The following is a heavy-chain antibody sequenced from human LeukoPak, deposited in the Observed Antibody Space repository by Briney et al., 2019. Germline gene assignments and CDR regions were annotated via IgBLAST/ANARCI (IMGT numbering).Heavy chain of an antibody. V-gene: IGHV3-21*01. CDR3: AKRQRGATVTLDAFDI. D-gene: IGHD4-17*01. J-gene: IGHJ3*02. CDR1: GFTFSSYS. CDR2: ISSSSSYI. Sequence: GGSLRLSCAASGFTFSSYSMNWVRQAPGKGLEWVSCISSSSSYIYYADSVKGRFTISRDNAKNSLYLQMNSLRAEDTAVYYCAKRQRGATVTLDAFDIWGQGTMVTVSS.